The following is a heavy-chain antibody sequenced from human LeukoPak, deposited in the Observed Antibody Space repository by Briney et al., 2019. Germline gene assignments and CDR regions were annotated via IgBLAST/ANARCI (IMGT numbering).Heavy chain of an antibody. CDR1: GLTFSSYW. Sequence: GGSLRLSCAVSGLTFSSYWMSWVRQAPGKGLEWVTNIKQDGSEKYYVDSVKGRFTISRDNAKNSLFLQMNSLRAEDTAVYYCARGEYYYDGGYWGQGTLVTVSS. CDR3: ARGEYYYDGGY. D-gene: IGHD3-22*01. V-gene: IGHV3-7*04. J-gene: IGHJ4*02. CDR2: IKQDGSEK.